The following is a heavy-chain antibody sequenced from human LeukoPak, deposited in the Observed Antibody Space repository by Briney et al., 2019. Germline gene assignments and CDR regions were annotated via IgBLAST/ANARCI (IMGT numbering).Heavy chain of an antibody. D-gene: IGHD1-26*01. V-gene: IGHV3-11*06. Sequence: GGSLRLSCAASGFTFSDYYMSWIRQAPGKGLEWVSYISDSSGYTKDADSVKGRFTIPRDNAKKSLYLQMNSLRAEDTAVYYCARDRVGGSYVFDIWGQGTMVTVSS. J-gene: IGHJ3*02. CDR2: ISDSSGYT. CDR3: ARDRVGGSYVFDI. CDR1: GFTFSDYY.